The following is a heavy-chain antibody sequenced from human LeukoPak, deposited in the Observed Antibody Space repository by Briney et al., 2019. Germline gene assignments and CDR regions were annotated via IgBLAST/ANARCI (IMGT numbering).Heavy chain of an antibody. V-gene: IGHV3-13*01. CDR1: GFTFSSYD. D-gene: IGHD6-13*01. J-gene: IGHJ6*02. CDR3: AGDPMTAAGSKDGMDV. CDR2: IGTAGDT. Sequence: GGSLRLSCAASGFTFSSYDMHWVRQPTGGGLEWVSGIGTAGDTYYLGSVKGRFTISRENAQNSLYLQMNSLRAEDTAVYYCAGDPMTAAGSKDGMDVWAKGPRSPSP.